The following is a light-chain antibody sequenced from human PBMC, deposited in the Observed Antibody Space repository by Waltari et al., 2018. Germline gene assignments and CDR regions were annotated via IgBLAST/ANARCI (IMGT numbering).Light chain of an antibody. J-gene: IGKJ1*01. Sequence: DIQMTQSPSSLSASVGDRVTITCRGSQSSSSYLNWYQQKPGKAPKLLIYAASSLQSGVPSRFSGIGSGTDFTRTISSLQPEDFATYYCQQSYSTPWTFGQGTKVEIK. V-gene: IGKV1-39*01. CDR1: QSSSSY. CDR2: AAS. CDR3: QQSYSTPWT.